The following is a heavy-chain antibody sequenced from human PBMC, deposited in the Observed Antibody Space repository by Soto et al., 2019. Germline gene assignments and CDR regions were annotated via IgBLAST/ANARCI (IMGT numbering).Heavy chain of an antibody. V-gene: IGHV4-34*01. CDR3: ARHRPTYYDFWSARGFDY. CDR2: INHSGST. D-gene: IGHD3-3*01. Sequence: SETLSLTCAVYGGSFSGYYWSWIRQPPGKGLEWIGEINHSGSTNYNPSLKSRVTISVDTSKNQFSLKLSSVTAADTAVYYCARHRPTYYDFWSARGFDYWGQGTXVTVSS. J-gene: IGHJ4*02. CDR1: GGSFSGYY.